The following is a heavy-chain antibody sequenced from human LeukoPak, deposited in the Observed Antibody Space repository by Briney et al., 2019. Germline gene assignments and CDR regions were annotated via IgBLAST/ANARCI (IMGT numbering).Heavy chain of an antibody. CDR2: IYYSGST. V-gene: IGHV4-39*01. Sequence: SETLSLTCTVSGGSISSSSYYWGWIRQPPGKGLEWIGSIYYSGSTYYNPSLKSRVTISVDTSKNQFSLKLSSVTAADTAVYYCAKQRTSRPPPHGWNHLYYYYYGMDVWGQGTTVTVSS. CDR3: AKQRTSRPPPHGWNHLYYYYYGMDV. D-gene: IGHD1-14*01. J-gene: IGHJ6*02. CDR1: GGSISSSSYY.